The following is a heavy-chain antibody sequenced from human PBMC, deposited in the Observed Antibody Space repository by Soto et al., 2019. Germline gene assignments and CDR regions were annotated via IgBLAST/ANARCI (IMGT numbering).Heavy chain of an antibody. CDR1: GGSISSSSYY. D-gene: IGHD5-18*01. Sequence: PSETLSLTCTVSGGSISSSSYYWGWIRQPPGKGLEWIGSIFYSGSTYYNPSLKSRVTISVDTSKNQFSLKLSSVTAADTAMYYCACIFSGGYSYGFYYNCMDVRDQGTTVTGSS. J-gene: IGHJ6*02. CDR3: ACIFSGGYSYGFYYNCMDV. CDR2: IFYSGST. V-gene: IGHV4-39*01.